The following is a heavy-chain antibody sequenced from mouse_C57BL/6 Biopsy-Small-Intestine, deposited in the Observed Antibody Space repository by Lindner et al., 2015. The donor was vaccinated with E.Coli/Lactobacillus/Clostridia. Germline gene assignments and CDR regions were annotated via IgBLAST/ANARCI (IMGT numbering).Heavy chain of an antibody. CDR3: VRVYSDYDTMDY. J-gene: IGHJ4*01. CDR2: IRSKSRNYAT. Sequence: VQLQESGGGLVQPKGSLRLSCAASGFTFNTYAMHWVRQAPGKGLEWVARIRSKSRNYATFYADSVKDRFTISRDDSQTMLYLQMNNLKTEDTAIYYCVRVYSDYDTMDYWGQGTSVTVSS. CDR1: GFTFNTYA. D-gene: IGHD2-13*01. V-gene: IGHV10-3*01.